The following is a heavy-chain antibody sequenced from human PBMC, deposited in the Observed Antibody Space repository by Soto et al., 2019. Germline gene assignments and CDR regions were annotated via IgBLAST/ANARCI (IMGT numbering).Heavy chain of an antibody. Sequence: SETLSLTCNVSGGSISKFYWAWIRKTAGNGLEWMGRVYATGTTDYNPSLRRRVAMSVDISKKTFSLRLRSVTGADSGVYYCVRDGSKSRRDWFDPWGQGILVTVSS. CDR1: GGSISKFY. CDR3: VRDGSKSRRDWFDP. J-gene: IGHJ5*02. CDR2: VYATGTT. V-gene: IGHV4-4*07.